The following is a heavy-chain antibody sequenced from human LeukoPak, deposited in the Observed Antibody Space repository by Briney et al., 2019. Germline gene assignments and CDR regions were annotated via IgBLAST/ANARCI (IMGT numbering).Heavy chain of an antibody. D-gene: IGHD6-19*01. CDR1: GFTFSSYA. CDR3: AKDARYSSGWGYFDY. CDR2: ISWNSGSI. J-gene: IGHJ4*02. Sequence: GGSLRLSCAASGFTFSSYAMHWVRQAPGKGLEWVSGISWNSGSIGYADSVKGRFTISRDNAKNSLYLQMNSLRAEDTALYYCAKDARYSSGWGYFDYWGQGTLVTVSS. V-gene: IGHV3-9*01.